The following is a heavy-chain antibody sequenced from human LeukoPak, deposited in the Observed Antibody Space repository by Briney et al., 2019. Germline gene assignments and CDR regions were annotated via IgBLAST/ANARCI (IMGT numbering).Heavy chain of an antibody. CDR1: GFTFSSYA. V-gene: IGHV3-23*01. CDR2: ISGSGGST. J-gene: IGHJ6*02. D-gene: IGHD5-12*01. Sequence: PGGSLRLSCAASGFTFSSYAMSWVRQAPGKGLEWVSAISGSGGSTYYADSVKGRFTISRDNSKNTLYLQMNSLRAEDTAVYYCAKFVSLWGGYDDYYGMDVWGQGTTVTVSS. CDR3: AKFVSLWGGYDDYYGMDV.